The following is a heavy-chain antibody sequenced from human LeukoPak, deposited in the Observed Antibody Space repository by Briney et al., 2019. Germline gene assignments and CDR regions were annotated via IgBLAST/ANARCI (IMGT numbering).Heavy chain of an antibody. D-gene: IGHD3-10*01. J-gene: IGHJ4*02. CDR2: ISSSGSTI. CDR1: GFTFSSYE. CDR3: ARVRTGSGSYKFDS. V-gene: IGHV3-48*03. Sequence: PGGSLRLSCAASGFTFSSYEMNWGRQAPEKGLEWVSYISSSGSTIYYADSVKGRFIISRDNAKNSLYLQMNSLRAEDTAVYYCARVRTGSGSYKFDSWGQGTLVTVSS.